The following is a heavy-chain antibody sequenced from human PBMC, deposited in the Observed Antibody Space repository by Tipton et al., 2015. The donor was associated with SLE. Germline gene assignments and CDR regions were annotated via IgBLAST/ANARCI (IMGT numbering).Heavy chain of an antibody. CDR1: GGSISDKSYY. CDR2: IYNTGAT. J-gene: IGHJ4*02. V-gene: IGHV4-61*02. Sequence: TLSLTCTVSGGSISDKSYYWSWIRQPAGQGLEWIGRIYNTGATYYNPSLKSRVSMSVDTSKNQFSLTLSSVTAADTAVYYCARFWGPNSWYFDYWGQGTLVTVSS. D-gene: IGHD6-13*01. CDR3: ARFWGPNSWYFDY.